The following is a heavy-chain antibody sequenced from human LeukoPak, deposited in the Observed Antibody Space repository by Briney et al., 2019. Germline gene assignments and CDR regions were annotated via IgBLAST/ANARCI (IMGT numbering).Heavy chain of an antibody. Sequence: GRSLRLSCAGSEFNFGDYGVTWVRQAPGRGLEWIAFIANEAHGASVEYAAAIKDRFFISRDDWKSIAYLQMNSLRTEDTAVYLCARERVSRMYRTGSGYRYYYYMDVWGKGTTVIVPS. CDR3: ARERVSRMYRTGSGYRYYYYMDV. V-gene: IGHV3-49*04. D-gene: IGHD3/OR15-3a*01. CDR2: IANEAHGASV. CDR1: EFNFGDYG. J-gene: IGHJ6*03.